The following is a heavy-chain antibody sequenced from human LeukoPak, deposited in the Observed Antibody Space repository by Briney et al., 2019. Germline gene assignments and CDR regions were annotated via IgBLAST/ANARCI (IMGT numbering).Heavy chain of an antibody. CDR3: ARDGNTAMVHYFDY. Sequence: PGRSLRLSCAASGFTFSSYGMHWVRQAPGKGLEWVAVIWYDGSNKYYADSVKGRFTISRDNSKNTLYLQMNSLRAEDTAVYYCARDGNTAMVHYFDYWGQGTLVTVSS. J-gene: IGHJ4*02. D-gene: IGHD5-18*01. CDR1: GFTFSSYG. V-gene: IGHV3-33*01. CDR2: IWYDGSNK.